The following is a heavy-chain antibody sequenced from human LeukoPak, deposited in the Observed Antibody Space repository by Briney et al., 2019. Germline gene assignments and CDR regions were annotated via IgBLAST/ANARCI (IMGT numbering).Heavy chain of an antibody. D-gene: IGHD1-26*01. CDR1: GFSFSNYA. CDR2: ISGSGGGT. CDR3: ARVAGGTYYFDY. J-gene: IGHJ4*02. V-gene: IGHV3-23*01. Sequence: GGSLRLSCAASGFSFSNYALTWVRQAPGKGLEWVSAISGSGGGTYYADSVKGRFTISRDNSKNTLYLQMNSLRAEDTAVYYCARVAGGTYYFDYWGRGTLVTVSS.